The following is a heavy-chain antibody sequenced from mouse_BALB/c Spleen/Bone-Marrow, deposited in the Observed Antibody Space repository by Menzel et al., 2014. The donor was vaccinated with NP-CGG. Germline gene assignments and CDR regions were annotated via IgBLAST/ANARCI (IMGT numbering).Heavy chain of an antibody. CDR3: ARLGYYGSFAY. CDR2: INPDSNTI. J-gene: IGHJ3*01. CDR1: GFDFSGFW. Sequence: EVMLVESGGGLVQPGGSLKLSCAASGFDFSGFWMSWVRQAPGRGLEWIGEINPDSNTINYSPSLKDKFIISRDNAKNTLYLQISKVRSMDTALYYCARLGYYGSFAYWGQGTLVTVSA. D-gene: IGHD1-2*01. V-gene: IGHV4-1*02.